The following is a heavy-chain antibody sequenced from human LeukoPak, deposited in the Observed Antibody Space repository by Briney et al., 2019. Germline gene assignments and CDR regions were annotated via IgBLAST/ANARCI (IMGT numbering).Heavy chain of an antibody. Sequence: ASVKVSCKASGYTFTSYDINWVRQAAGQGLEWMGWMNPHSANAGYAQKFQGRVTMTRDTSISTAYMELSSLRSDDTAVYYCAKVVRAPRTDYGGNSGGLFPDYWGQGTLVTVSS. CDR1: GYTFTSYD. CDR2: MNPHSANA. D-gene: IGHD4-17*01. CDR3: AKVVRAPRTDYGGNSGGLFPDY. J-gene: IGHJ4*02. V-gene: IGHV1-8*01.